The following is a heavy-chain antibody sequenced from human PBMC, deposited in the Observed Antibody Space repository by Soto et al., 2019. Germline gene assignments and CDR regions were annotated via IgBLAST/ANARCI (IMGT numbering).Heavy chain of an antibody. CDR3: ARATSEGYDFWSGYYYYMDV. V-gene: IGHV1-2*04. J-gene: IGHJ6*03. Sequence: VASVTVSCKASGYTFTGYYMHWVRQAPGQGLEWMGWINPNSGGTNYAQKFQGWVTMTRDTSISTAYMELRSLRSDDTAVYYCARATSEGYDFWSGYYYYMDVWGKGTTVTVSS. CDR2: INPNSGGT. CDR1: GYTFTGYY. D-gene: IGHD3-3*01.